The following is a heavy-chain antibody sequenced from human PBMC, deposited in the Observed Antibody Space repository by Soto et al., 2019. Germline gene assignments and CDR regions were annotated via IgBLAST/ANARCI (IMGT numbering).Heavy chain of an antibody. J-gene: IGHJ4*02. CDR3: AREYSSSSLLDY. V-gene: IGHV3-30-3*01. Sequence: AGGSLRLSCAASGFTFSSYAMHWVRQAPGKGLEWVAVISYDGSNKYYADSVKGRFTISRDNSKNTLYLQMNSLRAEDTAVYYCAREYSSSSLLDYWGQGTLVTVSS. CDR2: ISYDGSNK. CDR1: GFTFSSYA. D-gene: IGHD6-6*01.